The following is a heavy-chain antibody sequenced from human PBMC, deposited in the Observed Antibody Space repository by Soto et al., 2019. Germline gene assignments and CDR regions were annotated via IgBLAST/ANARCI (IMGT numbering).Heavy chain of an antibody. Sequence: SETLSLTCTVSGGSISSSSYYWGWIRQPPGKGLEWIGSIYYSGSTYYNPSLKSRVTISVDTSKNQFSLKLSSVTAADTAVYYCARHARWLVLGDAFDIWGQGTMVTVSS. CDR2: IYYSGST. CDR1: GGSISSSSYY. J-gene: IGHJ3*02. V-gene: IGHV4-39*01. D-gene: IGHD6-19*01. CDR3: ARHARWLVLGDAFDI.